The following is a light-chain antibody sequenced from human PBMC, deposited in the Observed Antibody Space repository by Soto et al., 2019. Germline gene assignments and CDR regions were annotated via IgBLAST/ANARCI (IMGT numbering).Light chain of an antibody. Sequence: EIVMTQSPATLSVSPGERATLSCRASQSVSNNLAWYQQKPGQAPRLLIYGASTRATGIPARFSGSGSGTEFTLTISSLQSEDFAVYYCQHYGTFGQGTKVDIK. CDR2: GAS. V-gene: IGKV3-15*01. CDR3: QHYGT. J-gene: IGKJ2*02. CDR1: QSVSNN.